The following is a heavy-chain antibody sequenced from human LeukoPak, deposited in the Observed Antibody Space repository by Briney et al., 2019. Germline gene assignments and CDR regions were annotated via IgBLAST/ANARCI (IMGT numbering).Heavy chain of an antibody. J-gene: IGHJ5*02. CDR2: IIPIFGTA. CDR3: ARSYDFWSGYYLRGAYNWFDP. Sequence: GASVKVSCTASGYTFTGYYMHWVRQAPGQGLEWMGGIIPIFGTANYAQKFQGRVTITADESTSTAYMELSSLRSEDTAVYYCARSYDFWSGYYLRGAYNWFDPWGQGTLVTVSS. V-gene: IGHV1-69*13. D-gene: IGHD3-3*01. CDR1: GYTFTGYY.